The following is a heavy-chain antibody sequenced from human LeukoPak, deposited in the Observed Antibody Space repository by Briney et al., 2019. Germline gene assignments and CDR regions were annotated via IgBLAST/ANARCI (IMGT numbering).Heavy chain of an antibody. CDR3: AKPHFWSGYSWLCWFDH. CDR2: ISGSGGST. CDR1: GFTFSSYA. D-gene: IGHD3-3*02. J-gene: IGHJ5*02. V-gene: IGHV3-23*01. Sequence: GGSLRLSCAASGFTFSSYAMSWVRQAPGKGLERVSAISGSGGSTYYADSVKGRFTISRDNSKNTLYLQMNSLRAEDTAVYYCAKPHFWSGYSWLCWFDHWGQGTLVTVSS.